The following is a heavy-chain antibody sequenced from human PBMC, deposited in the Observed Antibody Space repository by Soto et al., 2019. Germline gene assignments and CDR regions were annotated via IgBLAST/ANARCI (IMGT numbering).Heavy chain of an antibody. J-gene: IGHJ5*02. D-gene: IGHD2-2*01. CDR3: ARAAIVVVPAGPFNWFDP. CDR2: IIPILGIA. CDR1: GGTFSSYT. Sequence: SVKVSCKASGGTFSSYTISWVRQAPGQGLEWMGRIIPILGIANYAQKFQGRVTITADKSTSTAYMELSSLRSEDTAVYYCARAAIVVVPAGPFNWFDPWGQGILVTVSS. V-gene: IGHV1-69*02.